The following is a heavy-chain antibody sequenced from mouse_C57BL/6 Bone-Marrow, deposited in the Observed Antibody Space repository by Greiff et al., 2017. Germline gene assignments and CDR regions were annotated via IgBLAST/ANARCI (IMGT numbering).Heavy chain of an antibody. Sequence: QVQLQQPGAELVKPGASVKLSCKASGYTFTSYWMHWVKQRPGQGLEWIGMIHPNSGSTNYNEKFKSKATLTVDKSSSTAYMQLSSLTSDDSAVYYCARWGLRREDYWGQGTTLTVSS. V-gene: IGHV1-64*01. CDR2: IHPNSGST. D-gene: IGHD2-4*01. CDR3: ARWGLRREDY. CDR1: GYTFTSYW. J-gene: IGHJ2*01.